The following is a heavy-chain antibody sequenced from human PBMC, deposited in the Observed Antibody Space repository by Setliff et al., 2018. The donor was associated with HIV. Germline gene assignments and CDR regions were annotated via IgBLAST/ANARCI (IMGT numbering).Heavy chain of an antibody. V-gene: IGHV4-39*01. Sequence: SETLSLTCTVSGDSISSHNYYWGWIRQSPGKGLEWIASIRSSGDTYYNPSLQSRVIISVDTSNNQISLKLTSVTAADTAVYYCTIPASSLAPNWGRGTQVTVSS. CDR2: IRSSGDT. CDR1: GDSISSHNYY. J-gene: IGHJ4*02. CDR3: TIPASSLAPN.